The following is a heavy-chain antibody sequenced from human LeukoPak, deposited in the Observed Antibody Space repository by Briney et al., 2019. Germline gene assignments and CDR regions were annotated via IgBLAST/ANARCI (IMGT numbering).Heavy chain of an antibody. CDR1: GYTFTGCY. CDR3: ARSSGGSYYYYYYGMDV. D-gene: IGHD1-26*01. V-gene: IGHV1-2*06. CDR2: INPNSGGT. Sequence: ASVKVSCKASGYTFTGCYMHWVRQAPGQGLEWMGRINPNSGGTNYAQKFQGRVTMTRDTSISTAYMELSRLRSDDTAVYYCARSSGGSYYYYYYGMDVWGQGTTVTVSS. J-gene: IGHJ6*02.